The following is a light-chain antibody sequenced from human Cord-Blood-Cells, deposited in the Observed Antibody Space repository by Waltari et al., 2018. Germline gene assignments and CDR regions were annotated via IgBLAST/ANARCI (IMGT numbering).Light chain of an antibody. CDR3: QQSYSTPWT. Sequence: DIQMTQSPSSLSASVGDRVTITCRASQSISSYLNWYQQKPGKAPKLLIYAASSLQSGVPSRFSGSGSGTDFTLTISSLQPEDFATYYSQQSYSTPWTFGQGTKEEIK. CDR2: AAS. J-gene: IGKJ1*01. CDR1: QSISSY. V-gene: IGKV1-39*01.